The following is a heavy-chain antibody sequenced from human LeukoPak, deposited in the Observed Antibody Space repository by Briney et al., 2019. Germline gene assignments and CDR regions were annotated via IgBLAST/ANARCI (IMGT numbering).Heavy chain of an antibody. CDR2: ISGSGGST. V-gene: IGHV3-23*01. CDR3: AKNQLSVGLYYYDFFDY. J-gene: IGHJ4*02. CDR1: GFTFSSYA. D-gene: IGHD3-22*01. Sequence: PGGSLRLSCAASGFTFSSYAMSWVRQAPGKGLEWVSAISGSGGSTYYADSVKGRFTIPRDNSKNTLYLQMNSLRAEDTAVYYCAKNQLSVGLYYYDFFDYWGQGTLVTVSS.